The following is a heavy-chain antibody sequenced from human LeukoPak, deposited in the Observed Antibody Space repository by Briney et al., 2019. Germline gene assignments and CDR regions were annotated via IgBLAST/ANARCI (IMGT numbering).Heavy chain of an antibody. CDR1: GFTFSSYS. Sequence: GGSLRLSCAASGFTFSSYSMNWVRQAPGKGLEWVSSISSSSSYIYYADSVKGRFTISRDNAKNSLYLQMNSLRAEDTAVYYCTTDPLPLSDCDSGYDYYYYYYMDVWGKGTTVTVSS. D-gene: IGHD5-12*01. CDR3: TTDPLPLSDCDSGYDYYYYYYMDV. CDR2: ISSSSSYI. J-gene: IGHJ6*03. V-gene: IGHV3-21*01.